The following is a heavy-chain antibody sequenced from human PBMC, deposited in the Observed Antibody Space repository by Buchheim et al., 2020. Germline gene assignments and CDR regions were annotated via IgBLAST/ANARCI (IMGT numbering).Heavy chain of an antibody. CDR2: ISYDGSNK. J-gene: IGHJ6*02. D-gene: IGHD6-13*01. CDR3: ARMTAAAGTYYYYGMDV. Sequence: QVQLVESGGGVVQPGRSLRLSCAASGFTFSSYAMHWVRQAPGKGLEWVAVISYDGSNKYYADSVKGRFTISRDNSKNTPYLQMNSLRAEDTAVYYCARMTAAAGTYYYYGMDVWGQGTT. CDR1: GFTFSSYA. V-gene: IGHV3-30-3*01.